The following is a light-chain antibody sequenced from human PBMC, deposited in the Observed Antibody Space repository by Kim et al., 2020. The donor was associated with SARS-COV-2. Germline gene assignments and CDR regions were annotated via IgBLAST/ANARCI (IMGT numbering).Light chain of an antibody. CDR1: SLRSYY. Sequence: SSELTQDPAVSVALGQTVRITCQGDSLRSYYASWYQQKPGQAPVLVIYGKNNRPSGIPDRFSGSSSVNTASLTITGAQAEDEADYYCNSRDSSGNHAEFG. V-gene: IGLV3-19*01. CDR3: NSRDSSGNHAE. J-gene: IGLJ7*01. CDR2: GKN.